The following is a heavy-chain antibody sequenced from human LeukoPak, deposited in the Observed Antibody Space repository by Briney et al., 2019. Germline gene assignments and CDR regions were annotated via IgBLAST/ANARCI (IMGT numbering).Heavy chain of an antibody. D-gene: IGHD3-10*01. CDR2: ISGSGGST. CDR3: AKWMNYYGSGSYLGD. Sequence: PGGSLRLSCAASGFTFSSYAMSWVRQAPGKGLEWVSAISGSGGSTYYADSVKGRFTISRDNSKNTLYLQMNSLRAEDTAVYYCAKWMNYYGSGSYLGDWGQGTLVTVSS. CDR1: GFTFSSYA. J-gene: IGHJ4*02. V-gene: IGHV3-23*01.